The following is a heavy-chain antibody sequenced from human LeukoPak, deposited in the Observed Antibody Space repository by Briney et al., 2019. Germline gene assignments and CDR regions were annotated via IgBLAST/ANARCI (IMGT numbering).Heavy chain of an antibody. Sequence: GASVKVSCKASGGTFSNYLISWVRQAPGQGLEWMGRIIPFFGTPDYAQKFQGRITITTDESTNTAYMELSSLRSDDTAVYYCARDGVHYYDRSGYYLVWGKGTTVTVSS. D-gene: IGHD3-22*01. V-gene: IGHV1-69*05. CDR2: IIPFFGTP. J-gene: IGHJ6*04. CDR3: ARDGVHYYDRSGYYLV. CDR1: GGTFSNYL.